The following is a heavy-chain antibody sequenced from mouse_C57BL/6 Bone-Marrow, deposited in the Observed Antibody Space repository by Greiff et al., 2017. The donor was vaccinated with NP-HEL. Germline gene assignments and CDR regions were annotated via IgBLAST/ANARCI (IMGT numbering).Heavy chain of an antibody. CDR2: INPNNGGT. J-gene: IGHJ1*03. CDR3: ARRGLLWYFDV. V-gene: IGHV1-18*01. CDR1: GYTFTDYN. D-gene: IGHD2-1*01. Sequence: VQLKQSGPELVKPGASVKIPCKASGYTFTDYNMDWVKQSHGKSLEWIGDINPNNGGTIYNQKFKGKATLTVDKSSSTAYMELRSLTSEDTAVYYCARRGLLWYFDVWGTGTTVTVSS.